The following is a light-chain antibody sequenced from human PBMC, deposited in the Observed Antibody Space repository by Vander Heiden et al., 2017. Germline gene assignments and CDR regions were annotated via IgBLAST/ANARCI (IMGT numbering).Light chain of an antibody. CDR2: GAS. J-gene: IGKJ3*01. CDR1: QSVSSSY. CDR3: QPYGSSPPT. V-gene: IGKV3-20*01. Sequence: EIVLTQSPGTLSLSPGERATLSCRASQSVSSSYLAWYQQKPGQAPRLLIYGASSRATGIPVRFSGSWSGTDFTLTISRLEPEDFAVYYCQPYGSSPPTFGPGTKVDIK.